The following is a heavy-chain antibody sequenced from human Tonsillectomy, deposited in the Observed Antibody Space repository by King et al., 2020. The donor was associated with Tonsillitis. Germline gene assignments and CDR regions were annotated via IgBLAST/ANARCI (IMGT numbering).Heavy chain of an antibody. V-gene: IGHV3-21*01. D-gene: IGHD6-13*01. CDR1: GITFSTYS. Sequence: VQLVESGGGLVKPGGSLRLSCAASGITFSTYSMNWVRQAPGKGLEWVSSISSSSQYIYYADSVKGRFTISRDNAKNSLFLQMNSLIGEDTAVYYCARVAAAAGTFSMDVWGPGTPVTVSS. J-gene: IGHJ6*02. CDR2: ISSSSQYI. CDR3: ARVAAAAGTFSMDV.